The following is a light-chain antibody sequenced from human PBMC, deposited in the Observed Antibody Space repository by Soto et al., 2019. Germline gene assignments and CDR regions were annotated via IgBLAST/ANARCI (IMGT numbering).Light chain of an antibody. V-gene: IGKV2-40*01. CDR2: TRS. CDR1: QSLVDTDDGNNY. Sequence: DIVLTQTPLSLPVTPGESASISCRASQSLVDTDDGNNYLDWYLQRPGQSPQILIDTRSHRASGVPARYSGSGTGTDFTLKVSRGEAEDGGVYYCMQRLELPYTFGQGTKLQIK. CDR3: MQRLELPYT. J-gene: IGKJ2*01.